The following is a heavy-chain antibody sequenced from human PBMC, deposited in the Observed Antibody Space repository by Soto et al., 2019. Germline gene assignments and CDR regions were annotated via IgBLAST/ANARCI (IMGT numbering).Heavy chain of an antibody. CDR1: GGSFSAYY. Sequence: SETLSLTCAVYGGSFSAYYWSWVRQPPGKGLEWIGEIIHSESTKYNPSLKSRVTISVDTSKNQFSLKLSSVTAADTAVYYCARQSPTDGRWEFANYYGMDVWGQGTPVTVS. CDR2: IIHSEST. CDR3: ARQSPTDGRWEFANYYGMDV. D-gene: IGHD1-26*01. J-gene: IGHJ6*02. V-gene: IGHV4-34*12.